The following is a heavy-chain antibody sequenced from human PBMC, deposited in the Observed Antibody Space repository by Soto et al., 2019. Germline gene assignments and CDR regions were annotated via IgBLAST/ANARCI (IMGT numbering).Heavy chain of an antibody. V-gene: IGHV4-39*01. CDR2: IYYSGTT. CDR3: ARHFSVDYFDY. Sequence: PSDTLSLTCTVSGDSITSNSYFWAWIRQPPGKGLQWIGSIYYSGTTYYNPSLKSRVTMSVARSKNQFSLKLSSVTAADTAVYYCARHFSVDYFDYWGQGALVTVSS. J-gene: IGHJ4*02. CDR1: GDSITSNSYF.